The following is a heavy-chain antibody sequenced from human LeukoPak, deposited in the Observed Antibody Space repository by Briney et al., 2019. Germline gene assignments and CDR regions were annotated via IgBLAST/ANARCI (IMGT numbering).Heavy chain of an antibody. J-gene: IGHJ4*02. V-gene: IGHV3-7*01. CDR3: ARVPSRRFGRSSWYWYFDY. CDR1: GFTFYDYG. CDR2: IKQDESEK. D-gene: IGHD6-13*01. Sequence: PGGSLRLSCAASGFTFYDYGMIWLRQAPGKGLEWVANIKQDESEKYYVDSVKGRFTISRDNAKNSLYLQMNSLRAEDTAVYYCARVPSRRFGRSSWYWYFDYWGQGTLVSVPS.